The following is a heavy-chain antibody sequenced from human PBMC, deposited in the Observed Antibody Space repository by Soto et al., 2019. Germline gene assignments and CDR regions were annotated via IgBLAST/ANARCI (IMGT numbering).Heavy chain of an antibody. Sequence: PGGSLRLSCAASGFTFSSYSMNGVRQAPGKGLEWVSSISSSSSYIYYADSVKGRFTISRDNAKNSLYLQMNSLRAEDTAVYYCARDIAAPRYYDYIWGSTPLTIFDYWGQGTLVTVSS. J-gene: IGHJ4*02. CDR2: ISSSSSYI. D-gene: IGHD3-16*01. CDR1: GFTFSSYS. V-gene: IGHV3-21*01. CDR3: ARDIAAPRYYDYIWGSTPLTIFDY.